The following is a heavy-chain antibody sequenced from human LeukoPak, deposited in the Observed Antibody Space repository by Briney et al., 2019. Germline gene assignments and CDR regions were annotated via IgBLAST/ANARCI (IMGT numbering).Heavy chain of an antibody. V-gene: IGHV3-30*04. CDR2: ISYDGSNK. J-gene: IGHJ4*02. CDR3: AKDGGLWVSAHWGDS. D-gene: IGHD7-27*01. Sequence: GGSLRLSCAASGFTFSSYAMHWVRQAPGKGLEWVAVISYDGSNKYYADSVKGRFTISRDNSKNTLYLQMNSLRAEDTAVYYCAKDGGLWVSAHWGDSWGRGTLVTVSS. CDR1: GFTFSSYA.